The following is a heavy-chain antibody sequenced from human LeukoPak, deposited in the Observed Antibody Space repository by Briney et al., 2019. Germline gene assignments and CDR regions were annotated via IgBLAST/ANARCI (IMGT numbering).Heavy chain of an antibody. J-gene: IGHJ4*02. Sequence: PSETLSLTCTVSGGSINNYYWSWIRQPPGKGLEWIGYIHYSGTTNYNPSLKSRLTMSVDTSKNQFSLKLSSVTAADTAVYYCVRSNGAISAAEDYWGQGTLVTVSS. V-gene: IGHV4-59*01. D-gene: IGHD6-13*01. CDR1: GGSINNYY. CDR3: VRSNGAISAAEDY. CDR2: IHYSGTT.